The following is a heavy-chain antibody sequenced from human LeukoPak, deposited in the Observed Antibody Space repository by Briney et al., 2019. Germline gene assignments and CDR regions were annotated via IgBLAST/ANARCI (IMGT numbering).Heavy chain of an antibody. J-gene: IGHJ4*02. CDR1: GYTFTGYC. CDR3: ARPYSGYDLYYFDY. CDR2: INPNSGGT. D-gene: IGHD5-12*01. V-gene: IGHV1-2*02. Sequence: ASVKVSCKASGYTFTGYCMHWVRQAPGQGLEWMGWINPNSGGTNYAQKFQGRVTMTRDTSISTAYMELSRLRSDDTAVYYCARPYSGYDLYYFDYWGQGTLVTVSS.